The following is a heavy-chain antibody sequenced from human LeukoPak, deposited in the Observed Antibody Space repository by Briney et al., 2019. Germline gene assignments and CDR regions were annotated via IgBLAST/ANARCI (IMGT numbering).Heavy chain of an antibody. D-gene: IGHD5-18*01. CDR2: INHSGST. CDR1: GGSFSGYY. Sequence: PSETLSLTCAVYGGSFSGYYWSWIRQPPGKGLEWIGEINHSGSTNYNPSLKSRVTISVDTSKNQFSLKLSSVTAAYTAVYYCARGSYGYFDYWGQGTLVTVSS. J-gene: IGHJ4*02. V-gene: IGHV4-34*01. CDR3: ARGSYGYFDY.